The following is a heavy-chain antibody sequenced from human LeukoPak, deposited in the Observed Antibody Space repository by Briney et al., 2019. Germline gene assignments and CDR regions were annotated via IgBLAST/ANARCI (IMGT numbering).Heavy chain of an antibody. Sequence: SGPTLLKPTQTLTLTCTFSGFSLSTSGVGVAWILQPPGKALEWLALIYWDDDKRYSPSLKSRLTITKDTSKNQVVLTMTNMDPVDTATYYCAHRGYYYYGMDVWGKGTTVTVSS. CDR3: AHRGYYYYGMDV. V-gene: IGHV2-5*02. CDR1: GFSLSTSGVG. CDR2: IYWDDDK. J-gene: IGHJ6*04.